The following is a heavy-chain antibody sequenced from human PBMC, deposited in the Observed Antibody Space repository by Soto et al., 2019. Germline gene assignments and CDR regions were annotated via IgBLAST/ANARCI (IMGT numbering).Heavy chain of an antibody. D-gene: IGHD1-26*01. Sequence: SETLSLTCTVSGGPINNYYWSWIRQPPGKGLEWIGFISYSGSSNYNPSLKSRVTISVDTSKNQFSLKLSSVTVADTAVYYCARYGGTYYVYWGQGALVTVSS. CDR1: GGPINNYY. CDR3: ARYGGTYYVY. V-gene: IGHV4-59*01. J-gene: IGHJ4*02. CDR2: ISYSGSS.